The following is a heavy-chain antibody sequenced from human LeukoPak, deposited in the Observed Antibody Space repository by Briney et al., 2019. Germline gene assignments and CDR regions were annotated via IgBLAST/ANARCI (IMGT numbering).Heavy chain of an antibody. CDR1: GYSFTGYY. CDR2: INPNSGDT. J-gene: IGHJ4*02. CDR3: ARAQGWGRPLDY. V-gene: IGHV1-2*02. D-gene: IGHD2-21*02. Sequence: GASVKVSCKASGYSFTGYYMHWVRQAPGQGLEGMGWINPNSGDTNYAQKFQGRVNMTRDTSINTAYMELSRLTSDDTAVYYCARAQGWGRPLDYWGQGTLVTVSS.